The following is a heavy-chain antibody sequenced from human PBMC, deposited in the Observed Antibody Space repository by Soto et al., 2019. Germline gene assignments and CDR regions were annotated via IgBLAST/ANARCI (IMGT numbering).Heavy chain of an antibody. V-gene: IGHV5-51*01. D-gene: IGHD3-22*01. Sequence: GEALKISCTISGKACTSFWVVWLRQMPGRGLEWMGNIYPGDSDTRYTPPFQGQVTISADKSTNTAYLQWHSLQASDTALYYCAKQDDRGALEIWGQGTKVTVS. CDR2: IYPGDSDT. J-gene: IGHJ3*02. CDR3: AKQDDRGALEI. CDR1: GKACTSFW.